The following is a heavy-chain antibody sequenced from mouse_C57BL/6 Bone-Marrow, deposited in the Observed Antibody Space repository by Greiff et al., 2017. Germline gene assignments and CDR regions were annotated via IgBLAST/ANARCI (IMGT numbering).Heavy chain of an antibody. CDR2: IHPNSGST. CDR1: GYTFTSYW. Sequence: QVQLQQPGAELVKPGASVKLSCKASGYTFTSYWMHWVKQRPGQGLEWIGMIHPNSGSTNYNEKFKSKATLTVDKSSSTAYMQLSSLTAEDSAVYYCAISLAYWGQGTLVTVSA. CDR3: AISLAY. J-gene: IGHJ3*01. V-gene: IGHV1-64*01.